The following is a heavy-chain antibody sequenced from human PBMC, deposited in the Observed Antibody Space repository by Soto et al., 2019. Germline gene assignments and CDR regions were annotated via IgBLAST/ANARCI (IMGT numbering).Heavy chain of an antibody. D-gene: IGHD3-10*01. CDR3: ARERTYYGSGSYKSHQYYYMDV. CDR1: GFIFSNYW. J-gene: IGHJ6*03. CDR2: IKQDESDK. V-gene: IGHV3-7*01. Sequence: GGSLRLSCAASGFIFSNYWMSWVRQAPGKGLEWVANIKQDESDKYYVDSVKGRFTISRDNAENSLYLQMDSLRAEDTAVYFCARERTYYGSGSYKSHQYYYMDVWGKGTTVTVSS.